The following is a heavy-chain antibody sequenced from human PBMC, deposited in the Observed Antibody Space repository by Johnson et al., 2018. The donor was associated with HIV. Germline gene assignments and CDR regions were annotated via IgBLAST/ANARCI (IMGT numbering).Heavy chain of an antibody. J-gene: IGHJ3*02. D-gene: IGHD2-15*01. CDR3: ALGGSWYAFDI. CDR1: GFTVSSNY. CDR2: IYSGGRT. Sequence: EVQLVESGGGLVKPGGSLRLSCAASGFTVSSNYMSWVRQAPGKGLEWVSVIYSGGRTYYADSVKGRFTISRDNSKNTLYLQMNSLRAEDTAVYYCALGGSWYAFDIWGQGTMVTVSS. V-gene: IGHV3-53*01.